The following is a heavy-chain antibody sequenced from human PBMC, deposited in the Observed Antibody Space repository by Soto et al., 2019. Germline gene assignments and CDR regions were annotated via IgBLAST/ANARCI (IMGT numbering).Heavy chain of an antibody. V-gene: IGHV3-21*01. D-gene: IGHD3-3*01. CDR3: ASDWSSSHDFWSGYFSPGRAYYYYGMDV. Sequence: PGGSLRLSCAASGFTFSSYSMNWVRQAPGKGLEWVSSISSSSSYIYYADSVKGRFTISRDNAKNSLYLQMNSLRAEDTAVYYCASDWSSSHDFWSGYFSPGRAYYYYGMDVWGQGTTVTVSS. CDR2: ISSSSSYI. J-gene: IGHJ6*02. CDR1: GFTFSSYS.